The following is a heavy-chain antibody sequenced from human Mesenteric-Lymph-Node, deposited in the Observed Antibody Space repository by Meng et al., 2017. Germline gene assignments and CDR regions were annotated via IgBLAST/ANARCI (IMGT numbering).Heavy chain of an antibody. D-gene: IGHD1-26*01. Sequence: QGSLVQSGAEVKKSGSSVKVSCKASGYTFTSYGISWVRQAPGQGLEWMGWINTNTGKPTYAQGFTGRFVFSLDTSVGTAYLQISTLMPEDTAMYYCATSGGGFDYWGQGTLVTVSS. CDR1: GYTFTSYG. CDR3: ATSGGGFDY. V-gene: IGHV7-4-1*02. CDR2: INTNTGKP. J-gene: IGHJ4*02.